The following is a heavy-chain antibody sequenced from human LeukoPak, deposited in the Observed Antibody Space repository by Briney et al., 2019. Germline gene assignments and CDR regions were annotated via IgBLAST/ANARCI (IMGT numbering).Heavy chain of an antibody. CDR3: ARDQVGDILTATYYFDY. J-gene: IGHJ4*02. CDR2: ISYDGSKK. CDR1: GVTFSSYA. Sequence: GGSLRLSCAASGVTFSSYAMHWVRQAPGKGREGGAGISYDGSKKYYADSVKGRFTISRDNSKNTLYLQMNSLRAEDTAVYYCARDQVGDILTATYYFDYWGQGTLVTVSS. D-gene: IGHD3-9*01. V-gene: IGHV3-30*04.